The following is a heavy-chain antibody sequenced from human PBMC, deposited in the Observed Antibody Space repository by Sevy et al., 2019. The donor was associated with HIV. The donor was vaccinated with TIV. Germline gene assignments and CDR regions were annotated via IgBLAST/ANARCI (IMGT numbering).Heavy chain of an antibody. V-gene: IGHV1-2*06. D-gene: IGHD2-2*01. CDR3: VSYAFYVFFV. CDR1: GYTFIGYY. J-gene: IGHJ3*01. Sequence: ASVKVSCQASGYTFIGYYIHWVRQAPGQGLEWMGRINPNTGGTNYAQKFQGRVTMTRDTSISTAYMELGRVTSDDTAVYYCVSYAFYVFFVGGEGRMVTVS. CDR2: INPNTGGT.